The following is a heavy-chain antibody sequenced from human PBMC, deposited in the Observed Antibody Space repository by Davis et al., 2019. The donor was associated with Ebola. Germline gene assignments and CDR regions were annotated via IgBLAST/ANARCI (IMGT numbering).Heavy chain of an antibody. CDR3: ARGRGSMVQGVIRGYYYYGMDV. Sequence: ASVKVSCKASGYTFTSYGISWVRQAPGQGLEWMGWISAYNGNTNYAQKLQGRVTMTTDTSTSTAYMELSSLRSEDTAVYYCARGRGSMVQGVIRGYYYYGMDVWGQGTTVTVSS. CDR1: GYTFTSYG. D-gene: IGHD3-10*01. CDR2: ISAYNGNT. V-gene: IGHV1-18*01. J-gene: IGHJ6*02.